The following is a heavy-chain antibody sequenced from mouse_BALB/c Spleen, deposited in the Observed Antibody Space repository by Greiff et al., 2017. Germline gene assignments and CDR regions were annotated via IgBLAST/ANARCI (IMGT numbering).Heavy chain of an antibody. D-gene: IGHD1-1*01. Sequence: QVQLQQSGAELARPGASVKLSCKASGYTFTDYYINWVKQRTGQGLEWIGEIYPGSGNTYYNEKFKGKATLTADKSSSTAYMQLSSLTSEDSAVYFCARSYYYGSSYDYYAMDYWGQGTSVTVSS. CDR1: GYTFTDYY. CDR2: IYPGSGNT. J-gene: IGHJ4*01. CDR3: ARSYYYGSSYDYYAMDY. V-gene: IGHV1-77*01.